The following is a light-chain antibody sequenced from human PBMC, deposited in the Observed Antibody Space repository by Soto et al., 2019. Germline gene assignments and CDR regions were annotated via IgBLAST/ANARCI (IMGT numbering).Light chain of an antibody. CDR1: SSDIGGYKF. V-gene: IGLV2-8*01. J-gene: IGLJ1*01. CDR3: SSHGGSNHPSV. CDR2: DVT. Sequence: QSALTQPPSSSGSPGQSVAISCTGTSSDIGGYKFVSWYQQHPGKAPKLMIYDVTKRPSGVPDRFSGSKSGNTATLIVSGLQAEDEADYYCSSHGGSNHPSVFGTGTKGTVI.